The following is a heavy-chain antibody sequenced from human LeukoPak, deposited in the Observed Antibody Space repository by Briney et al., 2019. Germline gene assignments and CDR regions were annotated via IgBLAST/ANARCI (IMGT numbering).Heavy chain of an antibody. J-gene: IGHJ5*02. CDR2: ISWDGGST. CDR1: GFTFDDYA. V-gene: IGHV3-43D*04. CDR3: AKDNRSRYSSSWRNWFDP. D-gene: IGHD6-13*01. Sequence: GGSLRLSCAASGFTFDDYAMHWVRQAPGKGLEWVSLISWDGGSTYYADSVKGRFTISRDNSKNSLYLQMNSLGAEDTALYYCAKDNRSRYSSSWRNWFDPWGQGTLVTVSS.